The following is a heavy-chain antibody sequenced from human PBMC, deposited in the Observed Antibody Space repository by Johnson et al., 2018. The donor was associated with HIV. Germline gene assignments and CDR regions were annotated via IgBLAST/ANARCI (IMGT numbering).Heavy chain of an antibody. D-gene: IGHD3-10*02. Sequence: VQLMESGGDLVQPGGSLRLSCAASAFNFDTSWMAWVRQAPGKGLEWVAHIKDDGSEKYYVDSVKGRFTVSRDNAKNSLYLQMNSLRAEDTAVYYCARNPLFSAFDIWSQGTMVTVSS. CDR3: ARNPLFSAFDI. CDR2: IKDDGSEK. J-gene: IGHJ3*02. V-gene: IGHV3-7*05. CDR1: AFNFDTSW.